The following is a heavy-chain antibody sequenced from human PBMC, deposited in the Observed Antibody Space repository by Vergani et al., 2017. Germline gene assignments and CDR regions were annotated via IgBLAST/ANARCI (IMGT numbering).Heavy chain of an antibody. J-gene: IGHJ6*03. CDR3: AKVGGRGSSSYYYYMDV. CDR2: IRYDGSNK. CDR1: GFTFSSYG. V-gene: IGHV3-30*02. D-gene: IGHD1-26*01. Sequence: QVRLVESGGGVVQPGRSLRLSCAASGFTFSSYGMHWVRQAPGKGLEWVAFIRYDGSNKYYGDSVKGRFTISRDNSKNTLYLQMNSLRVVDTAVYYCAKVGGRGSSSYYYYMDVWGKGSTVTVSS.